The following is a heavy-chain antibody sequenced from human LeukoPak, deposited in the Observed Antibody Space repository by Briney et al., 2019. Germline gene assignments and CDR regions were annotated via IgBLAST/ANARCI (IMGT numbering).Heavy chain of an antibody. CDR2: VHLDGRT. Sequence: PSETLSLTCGVSGGSVTSTNWWTWVRQPPGKGLEWIGEVHLDGRTNYNPSLKSRLTMSVDLSENHVSLKLTSVTAADTAVYYCAREGGFYRPLDYSGQGTLVTVSS. J-gene: IGHJ4*02. CDR1: GGSVTSTNW. CDR3: AREGGFYRPLDY. D-gene: IGHD3-3*01. V-gene: IGHV4-4*02.